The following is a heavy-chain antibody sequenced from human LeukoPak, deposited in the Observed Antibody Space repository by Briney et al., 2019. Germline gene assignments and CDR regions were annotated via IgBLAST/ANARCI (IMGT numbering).Heavy chain of an antibody. CDR1: GGSISSGGYS. CDR3: ASSYYYDSSGYPNNFDY. J-gene: IGHJ4*02. D-gene: IGHD3-22*01. V-gene: IGHV4-30-2*01. Sequence: SETLSLTCAVSGGSISSGGYSWSWIRQPPGKGLEWIGYIYHSGSTYYNPSLKSRVTISVDRSKNQFSLKLSSVTAADTAVYYCASSYYYDSSGYPNNFDYWGQGTLVTVSS. CDR2: IYHSGST.